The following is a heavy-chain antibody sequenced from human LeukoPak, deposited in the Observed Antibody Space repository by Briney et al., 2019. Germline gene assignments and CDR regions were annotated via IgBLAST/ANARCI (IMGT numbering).Heavy chain of an antibody. CDR1: GFTFSSYA. J-gene: IGHJ6*02. Sequence: GGSLRLSCAASGFTFSSYAMHWVRQAPGKGLEWVALISYDGGNKYYADSVKGRFTISRDNSKNTLFLQMNSLRAEDTAVYCCARGFYDMDVWGQGTTVTVSS. CDR3: ARGFYDMDV. CDR2: ISYDGGNK. V-gene: IGHV3-30-3*01.